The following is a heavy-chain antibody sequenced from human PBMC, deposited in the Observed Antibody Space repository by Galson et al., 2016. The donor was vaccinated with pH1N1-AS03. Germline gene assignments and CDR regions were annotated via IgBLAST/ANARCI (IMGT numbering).Heavy chain of an antibody. CDR3: ANDFNYDFWSGYSFY. D-gene: IGHD3/OR15-3a*01. Sequence: SLRLSCAASGFTISNSGMLWVRQAPGQGLEWVAIISFDGTNKYYADSVKGRFSISRDNSKNTSFLQMSALRAEDTAVYYCANDFNYDFWSGYSFYWGQGALVTVSS. CDR2: ISFDGTNK. CDR1: GFTISNSG. V-gene: IGHV3-30*18. J-gene: IGHJ4*02.